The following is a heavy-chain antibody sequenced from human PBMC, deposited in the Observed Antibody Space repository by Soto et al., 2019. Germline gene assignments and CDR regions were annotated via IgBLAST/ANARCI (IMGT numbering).Heavy chain of an antibody. J-gene: IGHJ3*02. D-gene: IGHD1-7*01. V-gene: IGHV4-31*03. CDR3: AREVITATDTDAFDI. CDR2: IYYTGSA. CDR1: GGSISSGNYF. Sequence: QVQLQESGPGLVKPPQTLSLTCTVSGGSISSGNYFWSWIRQHPGKGLEWVGYIYYTGSAHFNPSLKSRVTISVDTSRNQFSLELSSVTAADTALYYCAREVITATDTDAFDIWGQGTMVTVSS.